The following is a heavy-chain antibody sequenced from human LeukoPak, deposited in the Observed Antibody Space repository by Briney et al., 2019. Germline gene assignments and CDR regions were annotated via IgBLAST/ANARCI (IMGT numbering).Heavy chain of an antibody. CDR1: GGSISSYY. Sequence: SETLSLTCTVSGGSISSYYWSWIRQPPGKGLEWIGHIYYSGSTKYNPSLKSRVTISVDKSKNQLSLKLRSVTAADTAVYYCARGLAYYYYYMDVWGKGTTVPVSS. CDR3: ARGLAYYYYYMDV. J-gene: IGHJ6*03. CDR2: IYYSGST. D-gene: IGHD3-3*02. V-gene: IGHV4-59*01.